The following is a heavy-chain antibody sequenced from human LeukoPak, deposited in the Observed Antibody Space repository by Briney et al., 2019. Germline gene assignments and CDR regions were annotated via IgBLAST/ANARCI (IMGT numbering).Heavy chain of an antibody. J-gene: IGHJ4*02. D-gene: IGHD3-10*01. CDR2: VYSSGNT. V-gene: IGHV4-4*08. Sequence: SETLSLTCTVSDGSISFYYWSWIRQPPGKGLEWIGYVYSSGNTNYSPSLKGRAIISADTSKNQFSLKLTSVTAADTAVYYCVRDRELTYWGQGILVTVSS. CDR3: VRDRELTY. CDR1: DGSISFYY.